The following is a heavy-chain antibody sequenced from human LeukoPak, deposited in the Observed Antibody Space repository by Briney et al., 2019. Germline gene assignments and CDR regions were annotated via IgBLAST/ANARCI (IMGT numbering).Heavy chain of an antibody. CDR3: ARAVETVAYYFDY. CDR1: GGSISSYY. D-gene: IGHD4-17*01. Sequence: SETLSLTCTVSGGSISSYYWSWIRQPPGKGLEWIGYIYYSGSTNYDPSLKSRVTISVDTSKNQFSLKLCSVTAADTAVYYCARAVETVAYYFDYWGQGTLVTVSS. CDR2: IYYSGST. V-gene: IGHV4-59*01. J-gene: IGHJ4*02.